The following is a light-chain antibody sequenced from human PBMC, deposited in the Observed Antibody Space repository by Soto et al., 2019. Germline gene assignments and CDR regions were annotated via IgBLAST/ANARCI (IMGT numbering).Light chain of an antibody. J-gene: IGKJ4*01. V-gene: IGKV3-11*01. CDR1: QSVSSY. CDR3: QQRSNWPLT. CDR2: DAS. Sequence: EIVLTQSPATLSLSPGERATLSCGASQSVSSYLAWYQQKPGQAPRLLIYDASNRATGISARFSGSGAGTDFTLTISSLEPEDFAVYYCQQRSNWPLTFGGGTKVEIK.